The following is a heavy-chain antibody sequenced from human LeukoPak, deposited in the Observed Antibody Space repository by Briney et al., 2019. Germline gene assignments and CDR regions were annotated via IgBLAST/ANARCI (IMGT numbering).Heavy chain of an antibody. Sequence: ASVTVSCKASGYTFNSYAMNWVRQAPGQGLEWMGWISAYNGNTNYAQKFQGRVTMTTDTSTSTAYMELRSLRSDDTAVYYCARGSFWFDPWGQGTLVTVSS. D-gene: IGHD2-15*01. CDR1: GYTFNSYA. CDR2: ISAYNGNT. J-gene: IGHJ5*02. CDR3: ARGSFWFDP. V-gene: IGHV1-18*01.